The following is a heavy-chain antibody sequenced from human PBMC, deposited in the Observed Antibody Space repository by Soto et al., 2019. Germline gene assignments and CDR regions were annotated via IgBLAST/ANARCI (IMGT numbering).Heavy chain of an antibody. CDR2: ISYDGSNK. D-gene: IGHD1-26*01. CDR3: ATLGATWDY. J-gene: IGHJ4*02. V-gene: IGHV3-30-3*01. CDR1: GFTFSSYA. Sequence: QVQLVESGGGVVQPGRSLRLSCAASGFTFSSYAMHWVRQAPGKGLEWVAVISYDGSNKYYADSVKGRFTISRDNSKNTLYLQMNSLRAEDTAVYYCATLGATWDYWGQGTLVTVSS.